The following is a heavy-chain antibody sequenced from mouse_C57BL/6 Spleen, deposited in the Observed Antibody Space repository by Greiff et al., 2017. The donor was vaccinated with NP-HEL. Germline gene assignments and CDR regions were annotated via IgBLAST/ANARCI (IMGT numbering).Heavy chain of an antibody. V-gene: IGHV1-76*01. CDR3: AREDGSSYYYAMDD. CDR2: IYPGSGNT. D-gene: IGHD1-1*01. Sequence: VQLQQSGAELVRPGASVKLSCKASGYTFTDYYINWVKQRPGQGLEWIARIYPGSGNTYYNEKFKGKATLTAEKSSSTAYMQLSSLTSEDSAVYFCAREDGSSYYYAMDDWGQGTSVTVSS. CDR1: GYTFTDYY. J-gene: IGHJ4*01.